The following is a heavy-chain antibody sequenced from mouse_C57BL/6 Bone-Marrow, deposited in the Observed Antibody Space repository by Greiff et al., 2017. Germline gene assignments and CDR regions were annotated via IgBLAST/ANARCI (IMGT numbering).Heavy chain of an antibody. J-gene: IGHJ3*01. CDR3: AKYRTYYGISYPAWFAY. CDR1: GFTFSSYS. Sequence: EVQRVESGGGLVKPGGSLKLSCAASGFTFSSYSMSWVRQTPEKRLEWVATISDGGSYTYYPDNVKGRFTFSRDNAKNNPYLQMSHLQSEDSAMYYCAKYRTYYGISYPAWFAYWGQGTLVTVSA. CDR2: ISDGGSYT. V-gene: IGHV5-4*01. D-gene: IGHD1-1*01.